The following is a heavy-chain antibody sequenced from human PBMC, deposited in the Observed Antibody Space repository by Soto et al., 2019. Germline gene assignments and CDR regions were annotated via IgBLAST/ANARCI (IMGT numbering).Heavy chain of an antibody. CDR3: AKTTTCREGETVWFGPFDS. CDR2: ISYDGSNK. D-gene: IGHD3-10*01. V-gene: IGHV3-30*18. CDR1: GFSFSRYG. Sequence: QVQLVESGGGVVQPGRSLRLSCAASGFSFSRYGMHWVRQAPGKGLEWVAVISYDGSNKYYVDSVKGRFTISRDNSKNTVSLEMNSLRPEDKAVYYCAKTTTCREGETVWFGPFDSWGQGTLVTVSS. J-gene: IGHJ4*02.